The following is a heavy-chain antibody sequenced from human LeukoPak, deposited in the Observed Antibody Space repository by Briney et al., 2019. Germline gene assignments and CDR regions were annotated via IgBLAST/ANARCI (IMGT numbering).Heavy chain of an antibody. V-gene: IGHV4-61*02. D-gene: IGHD2-2*01. J-gene: IGHJ5*02. Sequence: SETLSLTCTVSGGPISSGSYYWSWIRQPAGKGLEWIGRIYTSGSTNYNPSLKSRVTISVDTSKNQFSLKLSSVTAADTAVYYCARGYCSSTSCYAYNWFDPWGQGTLVTVSS. CDR1: GGPISSGSYY. CDR2: IYTSGST. CDR3: ARGYCSSTSCYAYNWFDP.